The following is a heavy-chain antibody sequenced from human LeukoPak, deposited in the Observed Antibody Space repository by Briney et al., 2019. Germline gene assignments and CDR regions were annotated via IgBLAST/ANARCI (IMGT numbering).Heavy chain of an antibody. D-gene: IGHD3-10*01. V-gene: IGHV1-2*02. CDR2: IYPDSGGT. CDR3: ARGRSDYYLDS. Sequence: ASVKVSCKASGYSFTDYYMHWGRQAPGHGLEWMGWIYPDSGGTNYAQKFQGRVTMTRDTSISPAYMRLSRLTSDDTALYYCARGRSDYYLDSWGQGTLVTVSS. CDR1: GYSFTDYY. J-gene: IGHJ4*02.